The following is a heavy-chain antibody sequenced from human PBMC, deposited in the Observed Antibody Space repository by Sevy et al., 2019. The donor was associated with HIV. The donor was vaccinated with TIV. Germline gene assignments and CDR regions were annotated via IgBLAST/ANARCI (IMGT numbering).Heavy chain of an antibody. CDR3: ARRRVEDYYGSGTPPLVNGPFDI. CDR2: SYYSGST. CDR1: GGSISSSDNY. D-gene: IGHD3-10*01. V-gene: IGHV4-39*01. Sequence: SETLSLTCTVSGGSISSSDNYWGWIRQPPGKGLDWIASSYYSGSTYSNPSLKIRVTISVDTSKNQFSLKLRSVTAADTAVYYCARRRVEDYYGSGTPPLVNGPFDIWGQGTMVTVSS. J-gene: IGHJ3*02.